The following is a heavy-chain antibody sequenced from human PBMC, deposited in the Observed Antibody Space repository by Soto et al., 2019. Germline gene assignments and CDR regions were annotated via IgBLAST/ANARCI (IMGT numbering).Heavy chain of an antibody. CDR2: ISSSSAST. D-gene: IGHD1-26*01. CDR3: AIPFSGTYGTFDY. CDR1: GVTFSNYA. Sequence: EVQLLESGGGLVQPGGSLRLSCAVSGVTFSNYAMTWVRQAPGKGLEWVSAISSSSASTYFADSVKGRVTISRDNSKNTLYLQMTSLRVEDTAVYYCAIPFSGTYGTFDYWGQGTLVTVSS. J-gene: IGHJ4*02. V-gene: IGHV3-23*01.